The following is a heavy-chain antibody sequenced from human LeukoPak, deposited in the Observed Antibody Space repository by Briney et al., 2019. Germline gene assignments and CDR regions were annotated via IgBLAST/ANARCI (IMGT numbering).Heavy chain of an antibody. CDR2: ISHSGNI. CDR3: AGGDYGNQRSNNWFDP. V-gene: IGHV4-34*01. Sequence: PSETLSLTCAVYGESFRAYYWTWLRQPPGKGLEWIGEISHSGNINYNPSLKSRVTISVDTSKNQFSLRLSSVTAADTAVYYCAGGDYGNQRSNNWFDPWGREPWSPSPQ. D-gene: IGHD4-17*01. J-gene: IGHJ5*02. CDR1: GESFRAYY.